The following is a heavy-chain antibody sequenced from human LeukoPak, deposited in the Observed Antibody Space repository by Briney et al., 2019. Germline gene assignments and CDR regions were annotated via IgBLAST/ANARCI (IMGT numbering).Heavy chain of an antibody. D-gene: IGHD3-22*01. CDR1: GGTFSSYA. V-gene: IGHV1-69*01. J-gene: IGHJ4*02. Sequence: EASVKVSCKASGGTFSSYAISWVRQAPGQGLEWMGGIIPIFGTANYAQKFQGRVTITADESTSTAYMELSSLRAEDTAVYYCASQMFYDSSGYFDHWGQGALVTVSS. CDR3: ASQMFYDSSGYFDH. CDR2: IIPIFGTA.